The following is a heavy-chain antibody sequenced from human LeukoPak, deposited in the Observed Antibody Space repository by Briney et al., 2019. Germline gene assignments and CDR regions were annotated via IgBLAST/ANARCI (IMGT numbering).Heavy chain of an antibody. Sequence: SETLSLTCDVSGGSLTPTNWWTWFRQPPGKGLEWIGEVHLDGRTNYNPSLKSRLVMSADLPENHISLKLTSVTAADTAVYYCAREGGFYRPLDYSGQGTLVTVSS. J-gene: IGHJ4*02. CDR2: VHLDGRT. CDR3: AREGGFYRPLDY. CDR1: GGSLTPTNW. D-gene: IGHD6-25*01. V-gene: IGHV4-4*02.